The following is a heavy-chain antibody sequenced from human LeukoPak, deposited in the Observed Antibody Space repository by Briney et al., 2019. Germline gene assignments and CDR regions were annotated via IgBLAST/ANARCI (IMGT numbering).Heavy chain of an antibody. CDR2: INGRGDNT. Sequence: GGSLRLSCAASGVIISSYAMSWVRQAPGKGLEWVSVINGRGDNTHYADFVKGRFTISRDNSKSTVYLQMNSLRTEDTAVYYCAKDRVSPGFNWFDPWGQGTLVTVSS. CDR1: GVIISSYA. CDR3: AKDRVSPGFNWFDP. D-gene: IGHD2/OR15-2a*01. J-gene: IGHJ5*02. V-gene: IGHV3-23*01.